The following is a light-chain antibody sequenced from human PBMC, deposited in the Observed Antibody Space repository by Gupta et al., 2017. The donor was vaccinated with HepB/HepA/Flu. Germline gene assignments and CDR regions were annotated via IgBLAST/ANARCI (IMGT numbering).Light chain of an antibody. J-gene: IGLJ2*01. CDR1: SSDVGGYNY. V-gene: IGLV2-14*01. Sequence: QSALTQPASVSGSPGQSITISCTGTSSDVGGYNYVFWYQQHPGKATKLIIYDVSKRPAGVSSRFSGSKAGNTASLTISGLQAEDEAYYYCSSYTSSSLVFGGGTKLTVL. CDR3: SSYTSSSLV. CDR2: DVS.